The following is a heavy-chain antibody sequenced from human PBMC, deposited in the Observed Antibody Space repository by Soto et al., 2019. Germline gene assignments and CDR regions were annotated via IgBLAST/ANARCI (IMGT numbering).Heavy chain of an antibody. CDR1: GFTFSSYA. CDR2: ISGSGGST. J-gene: IGHJ4*02. CDR3: AKATTYYDFWSGYYTFGY. Sequence: GGSLRLSCAASGFTFSSYAMSWVRQAPGKGLEWVSAISGSGGSTYYADSVKGRFTISRDNSKNTLYLQMNSLRAEDTAVYYSAKATTYYDFWSGYYTFGYWGQGTLVTVSS. D-gene: IGHD3-3*01. V-gene: IGHV3-23*01.